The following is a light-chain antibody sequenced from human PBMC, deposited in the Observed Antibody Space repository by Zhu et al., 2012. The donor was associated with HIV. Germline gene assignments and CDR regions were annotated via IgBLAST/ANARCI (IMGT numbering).Light chain of an antibody. V-gene: IGKV1-9*01. CDR3: QHLTPLPT. Sequence: DIQLTQSPSFLSASVGDRVTITCRASQGISNHLAWYHQKPGKAPKLLIYGASVLQSGVPSRFSGSGSGTEFTLTISSLQPRSILRTYFCQHLTPLPTFGGTVQGGD. CDR1: QGISNH. J-gene: IGKJ4*01. CDR2: GAS.